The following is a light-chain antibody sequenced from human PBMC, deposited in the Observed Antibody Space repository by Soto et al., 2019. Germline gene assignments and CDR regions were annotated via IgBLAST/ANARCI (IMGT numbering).Light chain of an antibody. V-gene: IGLV1-47*02. CDR3: AVWDDSLSGYV. CDR2: SNN. J-gene: IGLJ1*01. CDR1: SSNIGSNS. Sequence: SVLTQPPSASGTPGQRVTISCSGSSSNIGSNSVYWYQQLPGTAPKLLIYSNNQWPSGVPDRFSGSKSGTSASLAISGLRSEDEADYYCAVWDDSLSGYVFGTGTKVTVL.